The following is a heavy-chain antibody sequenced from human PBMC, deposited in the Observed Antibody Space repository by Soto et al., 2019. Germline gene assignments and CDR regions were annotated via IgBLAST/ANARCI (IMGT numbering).Heavy chain of an antibody. D-gene: IGHD6-19*01. V-gene: IGHV3-30*18. CDR1: GFTFSSYG. CDR3: AKPTRGSSGWFVDY. J-gene: IGHJ4*02. CDR2: ISYDGSNK. Sequence: QVQLVESGGGVVQPGRSLRLSCAASGFTFSSYGMHWVRRAPGKGLEWVAVISYDGSNKYYADSVKGRFTISRDNSKNTLYLQMNSLRAEDTAVYYCAKPTRGSSGWFVDYWGQGTLVTVSS.